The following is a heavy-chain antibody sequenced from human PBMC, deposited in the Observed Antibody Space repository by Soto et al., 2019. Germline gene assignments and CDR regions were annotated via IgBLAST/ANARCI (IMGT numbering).Heavy chain of an antibody. CDR1: GYTFTISG. D-gene: IGHD5-12*01. CDR3: AREGVAPYYYYGMDV. V-gene: IGHV1-18*01. CDR2: ISTYNGDT. Sequence: ASVKVSCKASGYTFTISGSSWVRQAPGQGLEWMGWISTYNGDTNYAQTFQGRVTMTTDTSTSTVHMEVRSLRSDDTAVYYCAREGVAPYYYYGMDVWGQGTPVTVSS. J-gene: IGHJ6*02.